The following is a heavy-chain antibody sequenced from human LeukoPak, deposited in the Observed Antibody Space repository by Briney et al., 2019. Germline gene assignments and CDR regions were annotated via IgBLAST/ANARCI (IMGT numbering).Heavy chain of an antibody. V-gene: IGHV4-38-2*02. CDR1: GYSISSGYY. D-gene: IGHD3-10*01. CDR2: IYHSGST. J-gene: IGHJ4*02. Sequence: SETLSLTCTVSGYSISSGYYWGWIRQPPAKGLEWIGSIYHSGSTYYNPSLKSRVTISVDTSKNQFSLNLSSVTAADTAVYYCARVSMVRGAPQDYWGQGTLVTVSS. CDR3: ARVSMVRGAPQDY.